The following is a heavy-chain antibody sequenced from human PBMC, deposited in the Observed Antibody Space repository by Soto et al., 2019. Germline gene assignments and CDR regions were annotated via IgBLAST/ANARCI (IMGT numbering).Heavy chain of an antibody. D-gene: IGHD2-15*01. CDR1: GGSISSYY. V-gene: IGHV4-59*01. J-gene: IGHJ4*02. Sequence: SQTLSLTCTVSGGSISSYYWSWIRQPPGRGLEWIGYIYYSGSTNYNPSLKSRVTISVDTSKNQFSLKLSSVTAAATAVYFCQRIPPNDKAVVCPCYFWGQGTLLTVSS. CDR2: IYYSGST. CDR3: QRIPPNDKAVVCPCYF.